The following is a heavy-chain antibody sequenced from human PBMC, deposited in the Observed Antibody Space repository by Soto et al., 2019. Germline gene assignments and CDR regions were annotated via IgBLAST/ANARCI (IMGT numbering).Heavy chain of an antibody. J-gene: IGHJ6*02. CDR2: IMPIFPTP. Sequence: QVQLVQSGAEVKKPGSSVKVSCKTSGGTLRTSAISWVRQAPGQGLEWMGGIMPIFPTPDYAQNLQGRVTXXXXXXXXXXXXXXXXXXXXXXXXXXXXXXXXXLQLGGNYYYIMDVWGQGTTVTVSS. CDR1: GGTLRTSA. V-gene: IGHV1-69*05. CDR3: XXXXXXLQLGGNYYYIMDV. D-gene: IGHD3-3*02.